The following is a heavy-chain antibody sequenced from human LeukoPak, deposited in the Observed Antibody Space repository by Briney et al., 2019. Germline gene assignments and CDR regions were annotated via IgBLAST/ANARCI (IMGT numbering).Heavy chain of an antibody. Sequence: TSETLSLTCTVSGGSISSGSYYWGWIRQPPGKGLEWIGNMYYSGSTYYNPSLKSRVTISVDTSKNQFSLKLSSVTAADTAVYYCARPLVTVGIVGAIDAFDIWGQGTMVTVSS. CDR3: ARPLVTVGIVGAIDAFDI. V-gene: IGHV4-39*01. D-gene: IGHD1-26*01. CDR1: GGSISSGSYY. J-gene: IGHJ3*02. CDR2: MYYSGST.